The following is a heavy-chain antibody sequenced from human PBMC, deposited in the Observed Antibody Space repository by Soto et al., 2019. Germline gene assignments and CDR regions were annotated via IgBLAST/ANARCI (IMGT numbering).Heavy chain of an antibody. Sequence: PGESLKISCNGSGYSFTSYWIGWVRQMPGKGLEWMGMIYPGDSDTRYSPSFQGQVTISADKSISTAYLQWSSLKASDTAMYYCARGYCSSTSCYDAFDIWGQGTMVTVSS. CDR2: IYPGDSDT. V-gene: IGHV5-51*01. CDR1: GYSFTSYW. J-gene: IGHJ3*02. D-gene: IGHD2-2*01. CDR3: ARGYCSSTSCYDAFDI.